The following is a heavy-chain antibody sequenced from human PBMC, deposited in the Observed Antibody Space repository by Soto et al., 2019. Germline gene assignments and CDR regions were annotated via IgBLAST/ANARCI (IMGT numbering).Heavy chain of an antibody. V-gene: IGHV4-30-4*01. Sequence: PPETLSLTCAVSGGSISSGDYYWSWIRQPPGKGLEWIGYIDTSGSTYYNPSLKSRLTISLDTSKNQFSLKLSSVTAADTAVYYCARGNDFWSGYSTLTYYGMGVWGQGTTVPVSS. D-gene: IGHD3-3*01. CDR3: ARGNDFWSGYSTLTYYGMGV. CDR2: IDTSGST. J-gene: IGHJ6*02. CDR1: GGSISSGDYY.